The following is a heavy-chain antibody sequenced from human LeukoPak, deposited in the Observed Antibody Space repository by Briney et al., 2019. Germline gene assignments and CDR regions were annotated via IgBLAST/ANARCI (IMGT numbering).Heavy chain of an antibody. CDR1: GGSFSGYY. D-gene: IGHD3-10*01. CDR2: INHSGST. Sequence: PSETLSLTCAVYGGSFSGYYWSWIRQPPGKGLGWIGEINHSGSTNYNPSLKSRVTISADTSKNQFSLKLSSVTAADTAVYYCARAGITMVRGVMPTDYWGQGTLVTVSS. V-gene: IGHV4-34*01. J-gene: IGHJ4*02. CDR3: ARAGITMVRGVMPTDY.